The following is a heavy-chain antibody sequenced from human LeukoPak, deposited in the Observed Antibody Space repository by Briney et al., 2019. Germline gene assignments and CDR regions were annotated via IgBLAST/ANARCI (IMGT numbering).Heavy chain of an antibody. D-gene: IGHD3-9*01. J-gene: IGHJ4*02. CDR3: AELRYFDWWSFDY. CDR1: GGSISSSSYY. Sequence: SETLSLTCTVSGGSISSSSYYWGWIRQPPGKGLEWIGSIYYSGSTYYNPFLKSRVTISVDTSKNQFSLKLSSVTAADTAVYYCAELRYFDWWSFDYWGQGTLVTVSS. CDR2: IYYSGST. V-gene: IGHV4-39*01.